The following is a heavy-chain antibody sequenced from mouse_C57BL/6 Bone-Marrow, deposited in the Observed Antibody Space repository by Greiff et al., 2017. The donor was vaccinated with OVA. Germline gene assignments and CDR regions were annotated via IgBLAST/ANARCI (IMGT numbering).Heavy chain of an antibody. D-gene: IGHD2-10*01. J-gene: IGHJ3*01. Sequence: QVQLKQSGAELARPGASVKLSCKASGYTFTSYGISWVKQRTGQGLEWIGEIYPRSGNTYYNEKFKGKATLTADKSSSTAYMELRSLTSEDSAVYFCARRSSYSQPFAYWGQGTLVTVSA. CDR1: GYTFTSYG. V-gene: IGHV1-81*01. CDR2: IYPRSGNT. CDR3: ARRSSYSQPFAY.